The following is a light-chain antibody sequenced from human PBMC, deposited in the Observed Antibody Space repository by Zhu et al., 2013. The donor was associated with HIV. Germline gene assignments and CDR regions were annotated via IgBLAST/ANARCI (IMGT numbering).Light chain of an antibody. CDR2: GAS. Sequence: EIVLTQSPATLSLSPGERATLSCRASQSVSSSFLAWYQQKPGQAPRLLIYGASSRATGIPDRFSGSGSGTDFTLTITRLEPGDFAMYFCQQYGTSPYSFGQGTKLEIK. CDR3: QQYGTSPYS. J-gene: IGKJ2*03. V-gene: IGKV3-20*01. CDR1: QSVSSSF.